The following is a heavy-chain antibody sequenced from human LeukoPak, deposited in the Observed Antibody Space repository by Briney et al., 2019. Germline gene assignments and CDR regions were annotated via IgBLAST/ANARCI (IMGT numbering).Heavy chain of an antibody. J-gene: IGHJ2*01. CDR2: ITGDGGIT. CDR1: GFTFDDYA. Sequence: PGGSLRLSCAASGFTFDDYAMHWVRQAPGKGLEWVSLITGDGGITYYADSVKGRFTISRDNSKNSLYLQMNGLRAEDTALYYCAKVYSGDWYFALWGRGSLVTVSS. CDR3: AKVYSGDWYFAL. D-gene: IGHD5-18*01. V-gene: IGHV3-43*02.